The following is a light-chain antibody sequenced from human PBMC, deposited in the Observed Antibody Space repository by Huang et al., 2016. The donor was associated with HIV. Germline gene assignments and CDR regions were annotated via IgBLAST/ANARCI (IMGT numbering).Light chain of an antibody. Sequence: EIVLTQSPATLSLSPGESATLSCRASQSVGGYLAWYQQKPGQAPRLLIYDTSTRATGIPAMFSGSGSETDFTLTISSLEPEDFAVYYCQQPGSFGQGTKVDIK. CDR3: QQPGS. V-gene: IGKV3-11*01. CDR2: DTS. J-gene: IGKJ2*01. CDR1: QSVGGY.